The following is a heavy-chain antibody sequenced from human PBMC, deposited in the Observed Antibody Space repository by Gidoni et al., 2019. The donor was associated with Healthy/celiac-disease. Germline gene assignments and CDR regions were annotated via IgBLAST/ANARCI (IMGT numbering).Heavy chain of an antibody. D-gene: IGHD2-8*01. CDR3: AKGGGRMLFSHLYYYYYGMDV. CDR2: ISYDGSNK. J-gene: IGHJ6*02. Sequence: QVQLVESGGGVVQPGRSLRLSCAASGFTFSSYGMHWVRQAPGKGLEWVAVISYDGSNKYYADSVKGRFTISRDNSKNTLYLQMNSLRAEDTAVYYCAKGGGRMLFSHLYYYYYGMDVWGQGTTVTVSS. CDR1: GFTFSSYG. V-gene: IGHV3-30*18.